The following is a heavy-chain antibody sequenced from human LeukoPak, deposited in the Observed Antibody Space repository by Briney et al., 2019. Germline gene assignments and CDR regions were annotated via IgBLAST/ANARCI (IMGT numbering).Heavy chain of an antibody. V-gene: IGHV1-2*02. CDR2: INPNGGGT. J-gene: IGHJ3*02. Sequence: GASVKVSCKASGYTFTGYYMHWVRQAPGQGLEWMGWINPNGGGTKYAQKFQGRVTMTRDTSISTAYMELSRLRSDDTAVYYCARVPDSSGYTDAFDIWGQGTMVTVSS. CDR1: GYTFTGYY. D-gene: IGHD3-22*01. CDR3: ARVPDSSGYTDAFDI.